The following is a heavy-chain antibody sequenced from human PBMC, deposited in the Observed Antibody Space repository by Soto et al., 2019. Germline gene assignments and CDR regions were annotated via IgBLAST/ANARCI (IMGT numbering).Heavy chain of an antibody. D-gene: IGHD3-9*01. CDR1: GVSITSYF. V-gene: IGHV4-59*01. Sequence: SETLSLTCTVSGVSITSYFWSWIRQTPGKGLDWIGSISFSGATYSNPSLKGRAALSVDTSENHLSLTLNSVTSADTAVYFCARDRRDDYKRYFEFWGQSNQVTVSS. CDR3: ARDRRDDYKRYFEF. CDR2: ISFSGAT. J-gene: IGHJ1*01.